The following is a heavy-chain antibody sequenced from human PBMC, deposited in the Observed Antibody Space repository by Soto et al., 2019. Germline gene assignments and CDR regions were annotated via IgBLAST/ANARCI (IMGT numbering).Heavy chain of an antibody. CDR2: IIPIFGTA. CDR1: GGTFSSYA. V-gene: IGHV1-69*13. J-gene: IGHJ4*02. CDR3: ARSGTPTNFDY. D-gene: IGHD5-12*01. Sequence: VASVKVSCKASGGTFSSYAISWVRQAPGQGLEWMGGIIPIFGTANYAQKFQGRVTITADESTSTAYMELSSLRSEDTAVYYCARSGTPTNFDYWGQGTLVTVSS.